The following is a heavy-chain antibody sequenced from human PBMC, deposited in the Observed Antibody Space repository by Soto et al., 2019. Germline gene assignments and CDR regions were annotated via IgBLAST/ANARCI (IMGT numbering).Heavy chain of an antibody. D-gene: IGHD5-18*01. Sequence: SETLSLTCPVSGGSISTYYWSWIRQPAGKRLEWIGHVSTSGTTNYHPSVKSRVTMSLDTSKKQFSLNLYSVTAADTAVYYCARGRSGYSYGTEAYYFDYWGQGTPVTAPQ. V-gene: IGHV4-4*07. J-gene: IGHJ4*02. CDR1: GGSISTYY. CDR3: ARGRSGYSYGTEAYYFDY. CDR2: VSTSGTT.